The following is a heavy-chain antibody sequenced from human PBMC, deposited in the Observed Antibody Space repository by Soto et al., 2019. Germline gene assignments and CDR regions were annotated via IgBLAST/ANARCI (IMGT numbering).Heavy chain of an antibody. CDR1: GFTFSSYS. CDR3: ARWDYYDSSGYYPAFDY. J-gene: IGHJ4*02. Sequence: LRLSCAASGFTFSSYSMNWVRQAPGKGLEWVSSISSSSSYIYYADSVKGRFTISRDNAKNSLYLQMNSLRAEDTAVYYCARWDYYDSSGYYPAFDYWGQGTLVTVSS. V-gene: IGHV3-21*01. CDR2: ISSSSSYI. D-gene: IGHD3-22*01.